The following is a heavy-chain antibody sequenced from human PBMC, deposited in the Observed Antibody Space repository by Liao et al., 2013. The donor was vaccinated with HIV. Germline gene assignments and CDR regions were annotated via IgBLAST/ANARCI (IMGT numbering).Heavy chain of an antibody. V-gene: IGHV4-34*01. CDR2: INHGGNT. D-gene: IGHD5-24*01. CDR1: GGSISSYY. J-gene: IGHJ4*02. CDR3: AVGDNWYNGWVY. Sequence: QVQLQQWGAGLLKPSETLSLTCTVSGGSISSYYWSWIRQPPGKGLEWIGEINHGGNTNYNQSLKSRVTISVDTSTNHFSLKVNSVTAADTAIYYCAVGDNWYNGWVYWGQGGPDHRPPQ.